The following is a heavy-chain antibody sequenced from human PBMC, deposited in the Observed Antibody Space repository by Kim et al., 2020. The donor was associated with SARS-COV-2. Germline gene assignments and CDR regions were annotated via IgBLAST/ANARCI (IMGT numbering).Heavy chain of an antibody. Sequence: GGSLRLSCAASGFTFSSYSMNWVRQAPGKGLEWVSYISSSSSTIYYADSVKGRFTISRDNAKHSLYLQMNSLRDEDTAVYYCARGPWFGELLGPAFYCGQGTLVTVSS. CDR3: ARGPWFGELLGPAFY. CDR1: GFTFSSYS. J-gene: IGHJ4*02. D-gene: IGHD3-10*01. CDR2: ISSSSSTI. V-gene: IGHV3-48*02.